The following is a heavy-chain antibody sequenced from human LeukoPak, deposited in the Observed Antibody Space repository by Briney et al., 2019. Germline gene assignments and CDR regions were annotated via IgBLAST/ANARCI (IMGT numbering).Heavy chain of an antibody. CDR2: IYPGDSDT. V-gene: IGHV5-51*01. CDR1: GYSFTSYW. CDR3: AKRAHIVANPFDI. J-gene: IGHJ3*02. Sequence: GESLKISCKGSGYSFTSYWIVWVRQMPGKGLEWMGFIYPGDSDTRYSPSFQGQVTFSADKSISTAYLQWSSLKASDTAMYYCAKRAHIVANPFDIWGQGTMVTVSS. D-gene: IGHD5-12*01.